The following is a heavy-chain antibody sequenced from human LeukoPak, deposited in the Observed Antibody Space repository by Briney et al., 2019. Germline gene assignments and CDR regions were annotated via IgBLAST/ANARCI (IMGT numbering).Heavy chain of an antibody. CDR3: AYSSSWATRAFDY. CDR2: IWYDGSNK. Sequence: GGSLRLSCAASGFTFSSYGMHWVRQAPGKGLEWVAVIWYDGSNKYYADSVKGRFTISRDNSKNTLYLQMNSLRAEDTAVYYCAYSSSWATRAFDYWGQGTLVTVSS. J-gene: IGHJ4*02. V-gene: IGHV3-33*01. D-gene: IGHD6-13*01. CDR1: GFTFSSYG.